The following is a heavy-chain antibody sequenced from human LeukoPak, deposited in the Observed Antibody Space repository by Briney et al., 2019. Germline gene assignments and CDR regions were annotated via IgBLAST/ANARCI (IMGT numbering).Heavy chain of an antibody. CDR1: GDSISSGRYF. J-gene: IGHJ6*03. D-gene: IGHD2-8*01. V-gene: IGHV4-31*03. CDR3: ARTEVSNHYYMDV. CDR2: INHSGTT. Sequence: SQTLSLTCTVSGDSISSGRYFWTWIRQHPGKGLERIGYINHSGTTNDNPSLRSRVSISVDTSKNYFSLRLSSVTAADTAVYYCARTEVSNHYYMDVWGKGTAVIVSS.